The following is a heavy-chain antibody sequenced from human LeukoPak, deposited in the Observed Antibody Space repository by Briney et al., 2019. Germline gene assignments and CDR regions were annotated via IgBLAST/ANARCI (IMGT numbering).Heavy chain of an antibody. D-gene: IGHD4/OR15-4a*01. CDR2: IYYSGST. Sequence: SETLSLTCTVSGDSISSYYWSWIRQPPGKGLEWIGYIYYSGSTNYNPSLKSRVTISVDTSKNQFSLRLSSVTAADTAVYYCARDTIGAFSYGLDVWGQGTTVTVSS. CDR3: ARDTIGAFSYGLDV. J-gene: IGHJ6*02. CDR1: GDSISSYY. V-gene: IGHV4-59*12.